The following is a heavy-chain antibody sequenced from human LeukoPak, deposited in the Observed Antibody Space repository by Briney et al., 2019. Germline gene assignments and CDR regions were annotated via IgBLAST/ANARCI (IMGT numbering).Heavy chain of an antibody. CDR3: AKDIGLYSSTKTRVVGYFDY. D-gene: IGHD6-13*01. Sequence: PGGSLRLSCAASGFTFDDYAMHWVRQAPGKGLEWVSGISWNSGSIGYADSVKGRFTISRDNAKNSLYLQMNSLRAEDTALYYCAKDIGLYSSTKTRVVGYFDYWGQGTLVTVSS. CDR2: ISWNSGSI. V-gene: IGHV3-9*01. J-gene: IGHJ4*02. CDR1: GFTFDDYA.